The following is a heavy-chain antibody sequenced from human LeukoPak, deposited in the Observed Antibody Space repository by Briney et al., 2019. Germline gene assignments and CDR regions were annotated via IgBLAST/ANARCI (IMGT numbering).Heavy chain of an antibody. D-gene: IGHD1-26*01. Sequence: GGSLRLSCAASGFTFTTYAMNWVRHAPGKGLEWVSYISSSGSTIYYADSVKGRFTISRDNAKNSLYLQMNSLRAEDTAVYYCAREGSYHFDYWGQGTLVTVSS. J-gene: IGHJ4*02. CDR1: GFTFTTYA. CDR3: AREGSYHFDY. V-gene: IGHV3-48*03. CDR2: ISSSGSTI.